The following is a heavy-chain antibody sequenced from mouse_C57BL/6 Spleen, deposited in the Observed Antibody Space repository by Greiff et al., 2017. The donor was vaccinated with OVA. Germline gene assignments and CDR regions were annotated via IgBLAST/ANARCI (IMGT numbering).Heavy chain of an antibody. CDR2: IRSKSNNYAT. D-gene: IGHD2-5*01. CDR3: VRHEDSNYVFYFDY. V-gene: IGHV10-1*01. J-gene: IGHJ2*01. Sequence: EVKLMESGGGLVQPKGSLKLSCAASGFSFNTYAMNWVRQAPGKGLEWVARIRSKSNNYATYYADSVKDRFTISRDDSESMLYLQMNNLKTEDTAMYYCVRHEDSNYVFYFDYWGQGTTLTVSS. CDR1: GFSFNTYA.